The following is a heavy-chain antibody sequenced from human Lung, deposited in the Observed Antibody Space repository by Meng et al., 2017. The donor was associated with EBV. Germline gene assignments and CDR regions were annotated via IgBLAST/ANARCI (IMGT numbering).Heavy chain of an antibody. D-gene: IGHD4-23*01. CDR2: IYYSGIT. J-gene: IGHJ4*02. CDR3: ARGADEYGGNAFDF. Sequence: QVQRQACGPRLVEPSQTLSLICTVSVASISSAYNYWTWIRQRPGRGLEWIGYIYYSGITYYNPSLQSRLTISADTSKNQFSLMLTSLTAADTAVYYCARGADEYGGNAFDFWGQGALVTVSS. CDR1: VASISSAYNY. V-gene: IGHV4-31*03.